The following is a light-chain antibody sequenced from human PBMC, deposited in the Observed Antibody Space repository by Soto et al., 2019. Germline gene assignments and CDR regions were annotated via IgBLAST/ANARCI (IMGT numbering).Light chain of an antibody. V-gene: IGKV3-15*01. CDR3: QQYNNWLWT. CDR1: QSVSSN. Sequence: EIVMTQSPATLSVSPGERATLSCRASQSVSSNLAWYQQKHGQAPRLLIYGASPRDTGIPARFSGSGSGTEFTLTISSLQYEDFAVYYCQQYNNWLWTFGQGTKVDIK. CDR2: GAS. J-gene: IGKJ1*01.